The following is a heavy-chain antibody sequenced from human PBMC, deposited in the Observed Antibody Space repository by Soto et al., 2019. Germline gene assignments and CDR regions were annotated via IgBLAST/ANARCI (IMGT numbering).Heavy chain of an antibody. Sequence: GGSLRLSCSASGFTFSSYAMHWVRQAPGKGLEYVSAISSNGGSTYYADSVKGRFTISRDNSKNTLYLQMSSLRAEDTAVYYCVKEAGNNYDFWSGSPLLSFGMDVWGQGTTVTVSS. CDR2: ISSNGGST. V-gene: IGHV3-64D*08. CDR3: VKEAGNNYDFWSGSPLLSFGMDV. J-gene: IGHJ6*02. D-gene: IGHD3-3*01. CDR1: GFTFSSYA.